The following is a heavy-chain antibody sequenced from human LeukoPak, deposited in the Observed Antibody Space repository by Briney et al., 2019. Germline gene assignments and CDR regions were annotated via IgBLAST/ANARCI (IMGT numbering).Heavy chain of an antibody. J-gene: IGHJ5*02. CDR1: GYPIRSCYY. CDR2: IYHSGST. CDR3: ARDRGGRLLWFGEYNWFDP. D-gene: IGHD3-10*01. V-gene: IGHV4-38-2*02. Sequence: PSETLSLICGVSGYPIRSCYYWGWIRQSPGKGLEWIGRIYHSGSTYYNPSLKSRVTISVDTSKNQFSLKLSSVTAADTAVYYCARDRGGRLLWFGEYNWFDPWGQGTLVTVSS.